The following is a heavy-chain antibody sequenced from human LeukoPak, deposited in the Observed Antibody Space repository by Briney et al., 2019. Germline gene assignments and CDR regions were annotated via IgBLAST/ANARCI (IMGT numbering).Heavy chain of an antibody. Sequence: GGSLRLSCAASGFTFSSYDMHWVRQATGKGLEWVSAIGTAGDTYYPGSVKGRFTISRENAKNSLYLQMNSLRAGDTAVYYCARPPLHSTIFGVGCYMDVWGKGTTVTVSS. CDR1: GFTFSSYD. V-gene: IGHV3-13*01. CDR2: IGTAGDT. CDR3: ARPPLHSTIFGVGCYMDV. D-gene: IGHD3-3*01. J-gene: IGHJ6*03.